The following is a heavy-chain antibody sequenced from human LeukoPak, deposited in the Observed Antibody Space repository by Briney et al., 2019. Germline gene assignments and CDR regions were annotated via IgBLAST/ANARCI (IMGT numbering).Heavy chain of an antibody. Sequence: ASVKVSCKASGYTFTNYGISWVRQAPGQGLEWMGWISAYSGNTNYAQRLQGRVTMTTDTSTSTAYMELSSLRSDDTAVYYCASDRVSCSFSYYGMDVWGRGTTVTVSS. CDR3: ASDRVSCSFSYYGMDV. J-gene: IGHJ6*02. CDR2: ISAYSGNT. V-gene: IGHV1-18*01. CDR1: GYTFTNYG. D-gene: IGHD5/OR15-5a*01.